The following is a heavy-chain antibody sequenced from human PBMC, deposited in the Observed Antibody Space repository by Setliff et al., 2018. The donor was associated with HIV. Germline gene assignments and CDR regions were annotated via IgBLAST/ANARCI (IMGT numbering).Heavy chain of an antibody. J-gene: IGHJ6*04. Sequence: ASVKVSCKASGYSFTTSGVSWVRQAPGQGLEWMGIVNPSDGSTIYAQKFQGRVTMTRDTSTSTVYMELSSLTSEDTAVYFCARTTNGDSSYYLYYFFMDVWGKGTTVTVYS. V-gene: IGHV1-46*01. CDR2: VNPSDGST. D-gene: IGHD4-17*01. CDR3: ARTTNGDSSYYLYYFFMDV. CDR1: GYSFTTSG.